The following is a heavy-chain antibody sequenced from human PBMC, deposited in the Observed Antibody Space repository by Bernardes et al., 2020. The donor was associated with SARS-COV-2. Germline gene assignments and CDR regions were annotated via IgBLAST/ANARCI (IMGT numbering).Heavy chain of an antibody. Sequence: GGSLRLSCAASGFTFSSYWMHWVRQAPGKGLVWVSRINSDGSSTSYADSVKGRFTISRDNAKNTLYLQMNSLRADDTAVYYCARPHYDFWSGYSGAFDIWGQGTMVTVSS. V-gene: IGHV3-74*01. D-gene: IGHD3-3*01. CDR1: GFTFSSYW. J-gene: IGHJ3*02. CDR3: ARPHYDFWSGYSGAFDI. CDR2: INSDGSST.